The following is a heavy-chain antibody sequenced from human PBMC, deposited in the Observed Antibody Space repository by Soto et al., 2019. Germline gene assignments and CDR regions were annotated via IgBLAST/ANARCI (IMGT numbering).Heavy chain of an antibody. Sequence: QVQLVESGGGVVQPGRSLRLSCAASGFTFSYYGMHWVRQAPGKGLEWVAVIWDDANKRYYPDSVRGRFTISRDNSEKTLYLQMNSLTGEDTAVYYCVRGGKTAGAFDSWGQGTMVTVS. CDR3: VRGGKTAGAFDS. CDR1: GFTFSYYG. D-gene: IGHD2-21*02. CDR2: IWDDANKR. J-gene: IGHJ3*02. V-gene: IGHV3-33*01.